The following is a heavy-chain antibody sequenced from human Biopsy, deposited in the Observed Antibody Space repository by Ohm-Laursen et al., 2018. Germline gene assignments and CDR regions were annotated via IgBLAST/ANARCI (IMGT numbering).Heavy chain of an antibody. Sequence: SSVKVSCKASGGSFSDYGLSWVRQAPGRGLEWMGRVIPISNTANYAQNFQDRLTITADRSTNTAYMELNSLRSEDTAVYFCATLTKDYGASPDSWGQGTLVVVSS. V-gene: IGHV1-69*06. J-gene: IGHJ4*02. D-gene: IGHD4-17*01. CDR2: VIPISNTA. CDR1: GGSFSDYG. CDR3: ATLTKDYGASPDS.